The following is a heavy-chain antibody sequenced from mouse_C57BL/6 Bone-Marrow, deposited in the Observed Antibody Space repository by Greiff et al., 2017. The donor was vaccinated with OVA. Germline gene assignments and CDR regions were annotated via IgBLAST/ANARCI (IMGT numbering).Heavy chain of an antibody. J-gene: IGHJ4*01. CDR2: IDPENGDT. CDR3: NKEITRAMDY. D-gene: IGHD2-4*01. Sequence: EVQLQQSGAELVRPGASVKLSCTASGFNINDDYMYWVKQRPEQGLVWIGWIDPENGDTDYASNLQGQATITADTSSNTAYLQLSSMTSEDTAVYYCNKEITRAMDYWGQGTSVTVSS. V-gene: IGHV14-4*01. CDR1: GFNINDDY.